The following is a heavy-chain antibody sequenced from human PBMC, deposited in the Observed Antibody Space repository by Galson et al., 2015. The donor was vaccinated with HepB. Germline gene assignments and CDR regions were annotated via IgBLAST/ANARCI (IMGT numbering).Heavy chain of an antibody. Sequence: SLRLSCAASGFTFIHYGMSWVRQAPGKGLEWVSGIRGSGVTAYYADSVKGRFTVSRDNAKNTLYLQMNSLRAEDTALYYCAKDRRVVMTPFDSWGQGTLVTVSS. J-gene: IGHJ4*02. CDR1: GFTFIHYG. CDR3: AKDRRVVMTPFDS. D-gene: IGHD3-22*01. V-gene: IGHV3-23*01. CDR2: IRGSGVTA.